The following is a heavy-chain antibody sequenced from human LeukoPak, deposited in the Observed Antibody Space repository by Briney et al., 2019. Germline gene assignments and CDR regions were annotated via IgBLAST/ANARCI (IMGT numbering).Heavy chain of an antibody. CDR2: IYSGGST. D-gene: IGHD3-22*01. CDR1: GFTFSSYA. CDR3: AREGKTDSSGQFYAFDI. J-gene: IGHJ3*02. Sequence: GGSLRLSCAVSGFTFSSYAMYWVRQAPGKGLEWVSVIYSGGSTYYADSVKGRFTISRDNSKNTLYLQMNSLRAEDTAVYYCAREGKTDSSGQFYAFDIWGQGTMVTVSS. V-gene: IGHV3-53*01.